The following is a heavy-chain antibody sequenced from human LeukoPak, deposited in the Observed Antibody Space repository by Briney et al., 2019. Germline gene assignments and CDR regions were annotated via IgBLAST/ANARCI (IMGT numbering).Heavy chain of an antibody. V-gene: IGHV1-18*01. Sequence: ASVQVSCKTSGYIFAHNGISWVRQAPGQGPEWMGWISAYNGDTNYAQNFQGRVTMTRDTSTSTVYMELRSLRSDDTAVYYCAREGVGRGAYSPIDYWGQGTLVTVSS. D-gene: IGHD6-13*01. CDR3: AREGVGRGAYSPIDY. J-gene: IGHJ4*02. CDR1: GYIFAHNG. CDR2: ISAYNGDT.